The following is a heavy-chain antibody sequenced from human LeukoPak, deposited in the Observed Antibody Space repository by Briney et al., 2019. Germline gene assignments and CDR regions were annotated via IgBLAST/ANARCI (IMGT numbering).Heavy chain of an antibody. CDR3: TTPGIDYSFY. CDR1: GFTFSGSA. D-gene: IGHD3-10*01. V-gene: IGHV3-73*01. CDR2: IRSKANSYAT. Sequence: PGGSLRLSCAASGFTFSGSAMHWVRQASGKGLEWVGRIRSKANSYATAYAASVKGRFTISRDDSKNTAYLQMNSLKTEDTAVYYCTTPGIDYSFYWGQGTQVTVSS. J-gene: IGHJ4*02.